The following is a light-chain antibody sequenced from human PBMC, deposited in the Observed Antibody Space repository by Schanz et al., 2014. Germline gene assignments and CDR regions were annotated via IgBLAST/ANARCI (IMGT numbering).Light chain of an antibody. V-gene: IGKV3-15*01. CDR2: GAS. Sequence: IVMTQSPATLSVSPGERASLSCRASQSVNSNLAWYQQKPGQAPRLLIYGASTRATGIPARFSGSGSGTDFNRTISRLEPEDFAVYYCQQYGSSPRTFGQGTKLEIK. J-gene: IGKJ2*01. CDR3: QQYGSSPRT. CDR1: QSVNSN.